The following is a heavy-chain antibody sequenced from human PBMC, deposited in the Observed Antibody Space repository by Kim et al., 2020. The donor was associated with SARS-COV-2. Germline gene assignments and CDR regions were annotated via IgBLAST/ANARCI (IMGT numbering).Heavy chain of an antibody. J-gene: IGHJ6*02. CDR1: GYTFTSYY. CDR2: INPSGGST. V-gene: IGHV1-46*01. D-gene: IGHD2-21*02. CDR3: ARASHCGGDCYHYYGMDV. Sequence: ASVKVSCKASGYTFTSYYMHWVRQAPGQGLEWMGIINPSGGSTSYAQKFQGRVTMTRDTSTSTVYMELSSLRSEDTAVYYCARASHCGGDCYHYYGMDVWGRGTTVTVSS.